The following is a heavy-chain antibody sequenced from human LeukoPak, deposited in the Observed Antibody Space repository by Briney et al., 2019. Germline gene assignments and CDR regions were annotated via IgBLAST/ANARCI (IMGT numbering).Heavy chain of an antibody. J-gene: IGHJ4*02. V-gene: IGHV3-7*02. D-gene: IGHD6-13*01. CDR1: GFTFSSYW. CDR2: IKQDGSDK. Sequence: GGSLRLSCAASGFTFSSYWMSCVRRAPGKGLEWVANIKQDGSDKYYEDAVKGRFTISRDNAKNSLYLQMNSLRDEDTAVYYCARVWGIAAAGGEIEYWGQGTLVTVSS. CDR3: ARVWGIAAAGGEIEY.